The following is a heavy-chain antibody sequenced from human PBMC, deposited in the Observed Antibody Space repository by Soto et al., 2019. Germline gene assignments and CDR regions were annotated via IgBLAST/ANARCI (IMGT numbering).Heavy chain of an antibody. CDR2: VIPILGAS. J-gene: IGHJ4*02. V-gene: IGHV1-69*08. CDR3: ARSRGSYYTNFDS. CDR1: ADTFTGYT. D-gene: IGHD3-10*01. Sequence: QVQLVQSGAEVKKPGSSVKVSCKASADTFTGYTVTWVRQAPGQGLEWVGRVIPILGASNFAQKFQGRVTISEDTSADTGSRVLAGLTSEDTAVYYCARSRGSYYTNFDSWGQGTLVTVSS.